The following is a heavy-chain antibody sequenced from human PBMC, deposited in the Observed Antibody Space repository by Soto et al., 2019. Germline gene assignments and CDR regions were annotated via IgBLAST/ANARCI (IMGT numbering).Heavy chain of an antibody. J-gene: IGHJ6*02. D-gene: IGHD1-26*01. CDR3: AREWVGSGSPQGGMDV. CDR2: IGTAGDT. CDR1: GFTFSSYD. Sequence: EVQLVESGGGLVQPGGSLRLSCAASGFTFSSYDMHWVRQATGKGLEWVSAIGTAGDTYYPGSVKGRFTISRENAKNSLYLQMNSLRAGDTAVYYCAREWVGSGSPQGGMDVWGQGTTVTVSS. V-gene: IGHV3-13*04.